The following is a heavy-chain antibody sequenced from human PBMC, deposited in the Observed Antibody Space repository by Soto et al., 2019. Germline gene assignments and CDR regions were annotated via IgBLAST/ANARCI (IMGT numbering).Heavy chain of an antibody. V-gene: IGHV4-59*01. CDR3: ARDGSRNDFWGGPYYFDC. D-gene: IGHD3-3*01. CDR2: NYYSEIT. Sequence: WETLSLTCTVSGCAISTYYWSWIRQPPGKGLEWIEYNYYSEITNYNPSLKIRVTISVDTSKTKFSLKLSSVSAADTAVYSCARDGSRNDFWGGPYYFDCWGQGPLVTVSS. CDR1: GCAISTYY. J-gene: IGHJ4*02.